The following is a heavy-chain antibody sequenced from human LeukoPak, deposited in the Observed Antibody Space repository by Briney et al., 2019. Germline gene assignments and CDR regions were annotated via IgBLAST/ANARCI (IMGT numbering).Heavy chain of an antibody. Sequence: SETLSLTCSVSGDSTSRGNYYWGWIRQPPGKGLEWIGSIYYSGSTYYNPSLKSRVTISVDTSKNQFSLKLSSVTAADTAVYYCARRSSSGYYLYWGQGTLVTVSS. V-gene: IGHV4-39*01. CDR3: ARRSSSGYYLY. D-gene: IGHD3-22*01. CDR2: IYYSGST. J-gene: IGHJ4*02. CDR1: GDSTSRGNYY.